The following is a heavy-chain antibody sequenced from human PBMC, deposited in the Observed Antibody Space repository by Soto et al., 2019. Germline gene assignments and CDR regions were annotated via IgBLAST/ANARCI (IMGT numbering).Heavy chain of an antibody. J-gene: IGHJ6*02. CDR3: APLSVSLSGPYGIHV. V-gene: IGHV4-39*01. D-gene: IGHD2-15*01. CDR2: RFCSILP. Sequence: PSDTLSLTCSVSGYSVSSSDYYWAWIRQPPGKGLEWIGRRFCSILPDYNPSLKCRVTLAVDTSKSRSSVGMNAVTAADRAGYYGAPLSVSLSGPYGIHVWGQGTKVPVS. CDR1: GYSVSSSDYY.